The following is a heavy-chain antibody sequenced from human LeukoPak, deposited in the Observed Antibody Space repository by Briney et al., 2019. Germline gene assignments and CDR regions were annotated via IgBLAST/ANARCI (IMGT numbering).Heavy chain of an antibody. CDR1: GYTFTGYH. J-gene: IGHJ4*02. D-gene: IGHD4-23*01. CDR2: INPNTGDT. CDR3: ASSGGNSVHYFDY. V-gene: IGHV1-2*02. Sequence: GASVKVSCMASGYTFTGYHMHWVRQAPGQGLEWMGRINPNTGDTNFAQPLQGRVHMTRDTSITTAYMELSRLRSDDTAVYYCASSGGNSVHYFDYWGQGTLVTVSS.